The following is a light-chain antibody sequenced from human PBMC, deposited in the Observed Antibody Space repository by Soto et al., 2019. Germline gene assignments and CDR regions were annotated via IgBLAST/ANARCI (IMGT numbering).Light chain of an antibody. CDR2: GAS. CDR3: QQYNNWPPPIT. J-gene: IGKJ5*01. V-gene: IGKV3-15*01. Sequence: EIVMTQSPATLSVSPGERATLSCRASQSVSSNLAWYQQKPGQAPRLLIYGASTRATGIPARFSGSGSGTEFTLIISGLQSEDFAVYYCQQYNNWPPPITFGQGTRLEIK. CDR1: QSVSSN.